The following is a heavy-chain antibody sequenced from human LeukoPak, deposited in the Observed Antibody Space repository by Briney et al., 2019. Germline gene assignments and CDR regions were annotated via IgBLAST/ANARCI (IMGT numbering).Heavy chain of an antibody. CDR1: GFTFDNYA. J-gene: IGHJ4*02. V-gene: IGHV3-23*01. CDR2: ITHNGDDS. Sequence: GGSLRLSCEPSGFTFDNYAMSWVRQAPGKGLEWISAITHNGDDSYHADSVKGRFTISRDNSKNTLNLQMNSLRVEDSAVYYCAKGSRASRPYYFDFWGQGTLVTVSS. CDR3: AKGSRASRPYYFDF. D-gene: IGHD1-26*01.